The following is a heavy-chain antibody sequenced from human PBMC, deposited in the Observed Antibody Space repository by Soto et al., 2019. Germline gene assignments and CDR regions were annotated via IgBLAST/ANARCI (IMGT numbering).Heavy chain of an antibody. D-gene: IGHD3-16*01. CDR3: ATNFMTQGGKDWFDS. CDR1: GASISSGGYY. J-gene: IGHJ5*01. CDR2: IYTSGST. Sequence: SETLSLTCSVSGASISSGGYYWSWIRQHPGKGLEWIAYIYTSGSTYYNPSLKSRLTLSLDASQNQFSLKLSSVTAADTAVYFCATNFMTQGGKDWFDSWGRGTLVTVSS. V-gene: IGHV4-31*03.